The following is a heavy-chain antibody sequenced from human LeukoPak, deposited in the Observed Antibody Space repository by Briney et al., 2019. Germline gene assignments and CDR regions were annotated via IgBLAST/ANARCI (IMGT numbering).Heavy chain of an antibody. CDR1: GYSFTSYW. CDR2: IDPTDSYI. V-gene: IGHV5-10-1*01. J-gene: IGHJ4*02. D-gene: IGHD4-23*01. Sequence: GESLRISCKGSGYSFTSYWISWVRQMPGKGLEWMGRIDPTDSYINYSPSFQGHVTISADKSISTAYLQWSSLKASDTAMYYCARHYSGNSALDYWGQGTLVTVSS. CDR3: ARHYSGNSALDY.